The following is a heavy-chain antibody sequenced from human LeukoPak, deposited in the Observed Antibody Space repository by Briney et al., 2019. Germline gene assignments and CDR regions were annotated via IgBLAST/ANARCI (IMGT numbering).Heavy chain of an antibody. J-gene: IGHJ6*03. V-gene: IGHV1-69*05. CDR3: AREAANYYYMDV. CDR1: GGTFSSYA. CDR2: IIPIFGTA. D-gene: IGHD5-18*01. Sequence: SVKVSCKASGGTFSSYAISWVRQAPGQGLEWMGGIIPIFGTANYAQKFQGRVTITTDESTSTAYMELSSLRSEGTAVYYCAREAANYYYMDVWGKGTTVTVSS.